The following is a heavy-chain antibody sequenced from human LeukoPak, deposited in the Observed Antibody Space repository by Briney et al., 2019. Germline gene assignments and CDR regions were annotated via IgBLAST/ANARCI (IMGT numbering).Heavy chain of an antibody. CDR1: GFTISNYA. CDR2: IYYSGST. D-gene: IGHD3-10*01. CDR3: ARAGGINYYGSGSYDY. J-gene: IGHJ4*02. Sequence: PGGSLTLSCAVSGFTISNYAMNWVRQPPGKGLEWIGSIYYSGSTYYNPSLKSRVTISVDTSKNQFSLKLSSVTAADTAVYYCARAGGINYYGSGSYDYWGQGTLVTVSS. V-gene: IGHV4-39*07.